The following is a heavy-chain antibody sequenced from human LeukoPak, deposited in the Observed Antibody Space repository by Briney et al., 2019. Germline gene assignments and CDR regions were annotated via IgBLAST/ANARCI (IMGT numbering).Heavy chain of an antibody. CDR1: GFTFDDYD. CDR2: ISWNSGTI. Sequence: GGSLRLSCAASGFTFDDYDMHWVRPAPGKGLEWGSSISWNSGTIGYPDSVKGRFTISRDNAKNSLYLQMNSLRPEDTGLDYCAKDVDSTWGSIDYWGRGILVTVSS. D-gene: IGHD3-16*01. CDR3: AKDVDSTWGSIDY. V-gene: IGHV3-9*01. J-gene: IGHJ4*02.